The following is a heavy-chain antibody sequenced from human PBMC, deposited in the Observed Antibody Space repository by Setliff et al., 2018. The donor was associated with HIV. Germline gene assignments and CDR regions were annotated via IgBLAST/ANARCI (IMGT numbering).Heavy chain of an antibody. CDR3: ARQFGSGYYFDY. CDR2: INHSGST. D-gene: IGHD3-22*01. V-gene: IGHV4-34*01. CDR1: GGSFSGYY. Sequence: PSETLSLTCAVYGGSFSGYYWSWIRQSPGKELEWIGGINHSGSTNYNPSLKSRVATSVDTSKNQFSLKVTSVTAADTALYYCARQFGSGYYFDYWGQATLVTVSS. J-gene: IGHJ4*02.